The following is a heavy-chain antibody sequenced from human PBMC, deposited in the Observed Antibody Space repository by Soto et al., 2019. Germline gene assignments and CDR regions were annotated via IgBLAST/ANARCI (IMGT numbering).Heavy chain of an antibody. CDR3: AREKSYGMDV. V-gene: IGHV1-8*01. CDR1: GYTFTSYD. Sequence: QVQLVQSGAEVKKPGPSVKVSCKASGYTFTSYDINWVRQATGQGLEWMGWMNPNRGNTAYAQKFQGRVTMTRNTSISTASVQRGSVRSEDTAVYYCAREKSYGMDVWGQGTTVTVSS. CDR2: MNPNRGNT. J-gene: IGHJ6*02.